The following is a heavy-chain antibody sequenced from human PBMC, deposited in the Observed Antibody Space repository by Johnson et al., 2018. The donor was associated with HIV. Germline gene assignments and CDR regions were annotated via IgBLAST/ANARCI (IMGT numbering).Heavy chain of an antibody. J-gene: IGHJ3*02. D-gene: IGHD3-22*01. CDR3: AATYYYDSSGSRYPFDI. CDR2: INWNGGST. Sequence: VHLVESGGGLVKPGGSLRLSCAASGFTFSDYYMSWIRQAPGKGLEWVSGINWNGGSTGYADSVKGRFTISRDNSKNTLYLQMNSLRAEDTAVYYCAATYYYDSSGSRYPFDIWGQGTMVTVSS. CDR1: GFTFSDYY. V-gene: IGHV3-20*04.